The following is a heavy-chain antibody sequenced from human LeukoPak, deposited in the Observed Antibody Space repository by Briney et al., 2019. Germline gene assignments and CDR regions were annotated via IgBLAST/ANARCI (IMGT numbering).Heavy chain of an antibody. CDR3: ASSSSWYYFDY. D-gene: IGHD6-13*01. J-gene: IGHJ4*02. CDR1: GYTFTSYD. CDR2: INPNSGGT. V-gene: IGHV1-2*02. Sequence: ASVKVSCKASGYTFTSYDINWVRQATGQGLEWMGWINPNSGGTNYAQKFQGRVTMTRDTSISTAYMELSRLRSDDTAVYYCASSSSWYYFDYWGQGTLVTVSS.